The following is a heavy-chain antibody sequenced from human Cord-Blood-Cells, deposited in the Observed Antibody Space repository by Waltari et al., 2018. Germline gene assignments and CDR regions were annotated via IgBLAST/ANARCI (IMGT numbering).Heavy chain of an antibody. CDR2: IYYRGST. D-gene: IGHD4-17*01. V-gene: IGHV4-59*01. J-gene: IGHJ4*02. CDR1: GGSISSYY. Sequence: QVQLQESGPGLVKPSETLSLTCPVSGGSISSYYWSWIRQPPGKGLEWLGYIYYRGSTNYNPYLKSRVTISVDTSKNQFSLKLSSVTAADTAVYYCARGSTVVNFDYWGQGTLVTVSS. CDR3: ARGSTVVNFDY.